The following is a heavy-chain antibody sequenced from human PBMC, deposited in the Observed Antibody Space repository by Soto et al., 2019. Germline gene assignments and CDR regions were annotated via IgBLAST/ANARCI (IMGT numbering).Heavy chain of an antibody. V-gene: IGHV4-34*01. Sequence: SETLSLTCAVYGGSFSGYYWSWIRQPPGKGLEWIGEINHSGSTNYNPSLKSRVTISVDTSKTQSSLNLSSVTAADTAVYYCARDQQLVRASNWFDPWGQGTLVTVS. CDR2: INHSGST. D-gene: IGHD6-13*01. CDR3: ARDQQLVRASNWFDP. CDR1: GGSFSGYY. J-gene: IGHJ5*02.